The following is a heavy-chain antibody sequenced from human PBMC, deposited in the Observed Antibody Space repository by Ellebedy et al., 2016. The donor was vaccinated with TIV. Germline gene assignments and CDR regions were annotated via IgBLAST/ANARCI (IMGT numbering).Heavy chain of an antibody. CDR2: ISGDGTTT. J-gene: IGHJ4*02. CDR3: YSSSGGF. CDR1: GFTFSSYW. D-gene: IGHD6-13*01. V-gene: IGHV3-74*01. Sequence: ETLSLTCAASGFTFSSYWMHWVRQAPGMRLVWISRISGDGTTTTYADSVKGRFTISRDNSKNTLYLQMNRLRADDTAVYYCYSSSGGFWGQGTLVTVSS.